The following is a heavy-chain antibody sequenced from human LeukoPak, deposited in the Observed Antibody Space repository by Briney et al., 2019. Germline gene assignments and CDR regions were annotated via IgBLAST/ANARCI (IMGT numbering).Heavy chain of an antibody. V-gene: IGHV3-48*03. Sequence: WGSLRLSCAASGFTFSSYEMNWVRQAPGKGLEWVSYISSSGSTIYYADSVKGRFTISRDNAKNSLYLQMNSLRAEDTAVYYCARTMTTEGFDPWGQGTLVTVSS. CDR3: ARTMTTEGFDP. CDR1: GFTFSSYE. CDR2: ISSSGSTI. D-gene: IGHD4-17*01. J-gene: IGHJ5*02.